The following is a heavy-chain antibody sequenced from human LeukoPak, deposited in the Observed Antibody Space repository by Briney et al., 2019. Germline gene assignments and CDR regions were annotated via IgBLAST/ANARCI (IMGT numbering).Heavy chain of an antibody. Sequence: PGRSLLLSCAVSGATFSNHGMHWGRPAAGKGLEGVAFISKDGSKKYYGGSVTGRFITSRDNSRNTVYLQMDSLRPEDTAVYYCAKDKGWSRVIDYWGQGTLVTVAS. CDR1: GATFSNHG. D-gene: IGHD2-15*01. CDR3: AKDKGWSRVIDY. V-gene: IGHV3-30*18. CDR2: ISKDGSKK. J-gene: IGHJ4*02.